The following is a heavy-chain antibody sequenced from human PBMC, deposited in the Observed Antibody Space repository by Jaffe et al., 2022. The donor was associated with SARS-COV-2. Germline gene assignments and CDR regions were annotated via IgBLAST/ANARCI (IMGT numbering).Heavy chain of an antibody. CDR3: AKDILHGGYMGFDY. CDR2: ISWNSGSI. J-gene: IGHJ4*02. CDR1: GFTFDDYA. D-gene: IGHD3-16*02. Sequence: EVQLVESGGGLVQPGRSLRLSCAASGFTFDDYAMHWVRQAPGKGLEWVSGISWNSGSIGYADSVKGRFTISRDNAKNSLYLQMNSLRAEDTALYYCAKDILHGGYMGFDYWGQGTLVTVSS. V-gene: IGHV3-9*01.